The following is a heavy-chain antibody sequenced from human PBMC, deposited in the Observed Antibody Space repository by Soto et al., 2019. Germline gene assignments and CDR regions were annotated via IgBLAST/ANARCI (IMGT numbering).Heavy chain of an antibody. CDR1: GFSFRTYS. CDR2: ISSNGATT. J-gene: IGHJ2*01. V-gene: IGHV3-64*02. CDR3: AREAGTPGLWYFDL. D-gene: IGHD1-1*01. Sequence: GGSLRLSCAGSGFSFRTYSIHGVRQAPGKGPEYVAVISSNGATTYYADSVKGRFTISRDNSKNTAFLQMGSLRHEDMAVYFCAREAGTPGLWYFDLWGRGTLVTVSS.